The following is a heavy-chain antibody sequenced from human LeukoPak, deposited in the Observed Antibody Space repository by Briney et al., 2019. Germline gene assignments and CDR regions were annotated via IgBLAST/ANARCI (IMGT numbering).Heavy chain of an antibody. J-gene: IGHJ5*02. CDR2: INPSGGST. Sequence: ASVKVSCKASGYTFTSYYMHWVRQAPGQGLEWMGIINPSGGSTSYAQKFQGRVTMTRDTSTSTVYMEPSSLRSEDTAVYYCARDLYYYDSSGYYPGAWGQGTLVTVSS. CDR3: ARDLYYYDSSGYYPGA. V-gene: IGHV1-46*01. D-gene: IGHD3-22*01. CDR1: GYTFTSYY.